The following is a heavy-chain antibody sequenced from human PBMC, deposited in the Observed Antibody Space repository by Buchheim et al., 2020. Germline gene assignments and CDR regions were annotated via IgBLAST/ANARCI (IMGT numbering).Heavy chain of an antibody. D-gene: IGHD3-22*01. CDR1: GGSTSSGDYY. CDR2: IYYSGST. V-gene: IGHV4-30-4*01. J-gene: IGHJ4*02. Sequence: QVQLQESGPGLVKPSQPLSLTCTVSGGSTSSGDYYWSWIRQPPEKGLEWIGYIYYSGSTHYNPSLKSRLNISLDTSKNLLSLKLSSVTAADTAVYYCARVGNDYSGYYSGYYFDYWGQGTL. CDR3: ARVGNDYSGYYSGYYFDY.